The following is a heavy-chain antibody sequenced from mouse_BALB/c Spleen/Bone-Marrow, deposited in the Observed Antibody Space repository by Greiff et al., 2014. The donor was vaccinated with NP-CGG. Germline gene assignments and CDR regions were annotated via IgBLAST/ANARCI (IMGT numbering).Heavy chain of an antibody. CDR1: GYTFTNYW. CDR2: IFPGIGTT. CDR3: TGGGNYAY. J-gene: IGHJ2*01. V-gene: IGHV1S132*01. D-gene: IGHD2-1*01. Sequence: VQLQQSGAELVKPGASVKLSCKTSGYTFTNYWIQWVKQRPGQGLGWIGEIFPGIGTTYYNEKFKGKATLTIDTSSSTAYMQLSSLTSEASAFYFCTGGGNYAYWGQGTPLTVPS.